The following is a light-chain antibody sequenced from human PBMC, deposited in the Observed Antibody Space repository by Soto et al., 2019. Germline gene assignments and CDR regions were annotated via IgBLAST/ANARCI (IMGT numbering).Light chain of an antibody. Sequence: EIVLTQSPDTLSVSPGGKATLSCRASQSVSSTYIAWYQQKRGQPPRLLIYGASFRASGIPDRFIGGGSGTDFTLTISSLEPADFARYYCPQSGVLPPVTFGPGTRLEI. CDR3: PQSGVLPPVT. CDR1: QSVSSTY. CDR2: GAS. J-gene: IGKJ5*01. V-gene: IGKV3-20*01.